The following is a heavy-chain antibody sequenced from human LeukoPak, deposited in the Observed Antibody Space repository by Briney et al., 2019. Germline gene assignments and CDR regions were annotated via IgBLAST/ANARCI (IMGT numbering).Heavy chain of an antibody. CDR1: GGSISSSSYY. CDR2: IYYSGST. V-gene: IGHV4-39*01. Sequence: PSETLSLTCTVSGGSISSSSYYWGWIRQPPGRGLEWIGSIYYSGSTYYNPSLKSRVTISVDTSKNQFSLKLSSVTAADTAVYYCARGYYYGSGSSYFDYWGQGTLVTVSS. CDR3: ARGYYYGSGSSYFDY. D-gene: IGHD3-10*01. J-gene: IGHJ4*02.